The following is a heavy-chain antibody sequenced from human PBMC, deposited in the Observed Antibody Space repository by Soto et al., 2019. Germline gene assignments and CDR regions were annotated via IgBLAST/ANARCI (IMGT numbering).Heavy chain of an antibody. Sequence: GGSLRLSCAASGFTFSSYSMNWVRQAPGKGLEWVSYISSSSSTIYYADSVKGRFTISRDNAKNSLYLQMNSLRAEDTAVYYWARDVRSSYYYYYMDVWGKGTTVTVSS. CDR1: GFTFSSYS. J-gene: IGHJ6*03. CDR3: ARDVRSSYYYYYMDV. D-gene: IGHD6-6*01. V-gene: IGHV3-48*01. CDR2: ISSSSSTI.